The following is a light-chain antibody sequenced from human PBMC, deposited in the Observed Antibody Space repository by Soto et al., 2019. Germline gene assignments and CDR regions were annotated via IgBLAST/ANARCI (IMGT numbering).Light chain of an antibody. Sequence: EIVLTQSPGTLSLSPGERATLSCRASQSVSSSYLAWYQQKPGQAPRLLIYGASSRATGIPDRFTGSGSGTDFTLTINRLEPEDFAVYYCQYYGRSPRPFGQGTKVDIK. CDR3: QYYGRSPRP. J-gene: IGKJ1*01. V-gene: IGKV3-20*01. CDR2: GAS. CDR1: QSVSSSY.